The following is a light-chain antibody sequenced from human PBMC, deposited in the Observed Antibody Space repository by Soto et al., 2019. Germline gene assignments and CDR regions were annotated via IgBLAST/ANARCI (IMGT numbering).Light chain of an antibody. V-gene: IGKV3-20*01. CDR2: GAS. CDR1: QSVRSNY. J-gene: IGKJ1*01. Sequence: EIVLTQSPGTLSLSPGERATLSCRARQSVRSNYLAWYRQTPGQAPRLLIYGASNRATGIPDRFSGSGSGTDFTLIISRLEPEDFALYYCQQYGSSPWTFGQGTKVEIK. CDR3: QQYGSSPWT.